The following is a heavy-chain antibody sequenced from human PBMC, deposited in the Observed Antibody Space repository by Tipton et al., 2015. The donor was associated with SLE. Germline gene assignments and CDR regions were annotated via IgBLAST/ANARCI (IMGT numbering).Heavy chain of an antibody. D-gene: IGHD6-19*01. CDR1: GGSISSYY. CDR2: IYYSGST. V-gene: IGHV4-39*07. CDR3: ARDLLLYNPYSSGGNWFDP. Sequence: TLSLTCTVSGGSISSYYWGWIRQPPGKGLEWIGSIYYSGSTYYNPSLKSRVTISVDTSKNQFSLKLSSVTAADTAVYYCARDLLLYNPYSSGGNWFDPWGQGTLVTVPS. J-gene: IGHJ5*02.